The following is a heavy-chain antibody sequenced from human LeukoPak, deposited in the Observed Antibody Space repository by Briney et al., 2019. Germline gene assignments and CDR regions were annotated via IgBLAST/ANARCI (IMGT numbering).Heavy chain of an antibody. CDR3: AGAYSSGLFDN. CDR2: IYYSGST. Sequence: PSETLSLTCTVSGGSISSGDYYWSWIRQPPGKGLEWIGYIYYSGSTYYNPSLKSRVTIPVDTSKNQFSLNLRSVTAADTAVYYCAGAYSSGLFDNWGQGTLVTVSS. J-gene: IGHJ4*02. D-gene: IGHD6-19*01. V-gene: IGHV4-30-4*08. CDR1: GGSISSGDYY.